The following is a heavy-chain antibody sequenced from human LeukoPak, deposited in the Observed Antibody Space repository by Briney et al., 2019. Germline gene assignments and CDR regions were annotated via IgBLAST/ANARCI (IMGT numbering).Heavy chain of an antibody. CDR2: ISESGDKT. Sequence: PGGSLRLSSVVSGFTFNKYAMSWVRQAPGKGLEWVSVISESGDKTLYAGSVRGRFTISRDNSKNTLSLQMNSLRAEDTALYYCAKGDDGDWSAFDFWGQGTMVTVSP. CDR3: AKGDDGDWSAFDF. J-gene: IGHJ3*01. D-gene: IGHD2-21*02. CDR1: GFTFNKYA. V-gene: IGHV3-23*01.